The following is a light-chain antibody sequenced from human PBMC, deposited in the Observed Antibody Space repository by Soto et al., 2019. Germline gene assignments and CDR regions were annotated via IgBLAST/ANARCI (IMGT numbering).Light chain of an antibody. CDR3: ASWDDSLNGPV. Sequence: HSVLTQPPSASGTPGQRVTISCSGSSSNIGSNTVNWYQQLPGTAPKLLIYSGDQRPSGVPDRFSGSKSGTSASLAISGLQSEDEADYYCASWDDSLNGPVFGGGTKLTVL. J-gene: IGLJ3*02. CDR2: SGD. CDR1: SSNIGSNT. V-gene: IGLV1-44*01.